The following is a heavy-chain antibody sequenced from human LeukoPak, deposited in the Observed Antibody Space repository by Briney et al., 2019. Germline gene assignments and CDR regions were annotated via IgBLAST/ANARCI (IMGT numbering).Heavy chain of an antibody. Sequence: AERSLRLSCAASGFTFSSYAMHWVRQAPGKGLEWVSAISGSGGSTYYADSVKGRFTISRDNSKNTLYLQMNSLRAEDTAVYYCAEGGYYFDYWGQGTLVTVSS. D-gene: IGHD1-26*01. CDR1: GFTFSSYA. J-gene: IGHJ4*02. CDR3: AEGGYYFDY. CDR2: ISGSGGST. V-gene: IGHV3-23*01.